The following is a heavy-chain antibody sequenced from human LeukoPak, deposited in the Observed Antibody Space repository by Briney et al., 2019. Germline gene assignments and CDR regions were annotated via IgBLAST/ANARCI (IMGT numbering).Heavy chain of an antibody. V-gene: IGHV3-7*01. CDR2: INQDGSEK. Sequence: GGSLRLSCAVSGLRFGSFWMSWVRQAPGKGLEWVANINQDGSEKYFVDSVRGRFTISRDNSKNSLHLQMNTLRAEDTAVYYCARERYGRFFDYWGQGTLVTVSS. CDR1: GLRFGSFW. D-gene: IGHD5-24*01. CDR3: ARERYGRFFDY. J-gene: IGHJ4*02.